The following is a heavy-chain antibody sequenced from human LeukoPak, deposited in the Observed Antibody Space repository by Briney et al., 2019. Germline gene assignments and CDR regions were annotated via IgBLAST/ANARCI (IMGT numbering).Heavy chain of an antibody. D-gene: IGHD5-12*01. J-gene: IGHJ4*02. CDR2: IYSDNT. V-gene: IGHV3-53*05. CDR3: ATHLELPWGYDY. Sequence: GGSLRLSCTVSGFTVSSNSMSWVRQAPGKGLEWVSFIYSDNTHYSDSVKGRFTVSRDNSKNTLYLQMNSLRTEDTAVYYCATHLELPWGYDYWGQGTLVTVSS. CDR1: GFTVSSNS.